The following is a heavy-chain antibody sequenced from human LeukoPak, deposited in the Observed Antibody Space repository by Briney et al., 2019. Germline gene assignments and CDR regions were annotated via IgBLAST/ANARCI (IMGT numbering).Heavy chain of an antibody. D-gene: IGHD4-11*01. V-gene: IGHV3-48*01. CDR3: ARVLTTYGMDL. Sequence: GSLRLSCAASGFTFSSYSMNWVRQAPGKGLEWVSYINSGGSTTSYADSVKGRFTISRDNAKNSLYLQMDSLRAEDTAVFYCARVLTTYGMDLWGQGTTVAVSS. CDR2: INSGGSTT. J-gene: IGHJ6*02. CDR1: GFTFSSYS.